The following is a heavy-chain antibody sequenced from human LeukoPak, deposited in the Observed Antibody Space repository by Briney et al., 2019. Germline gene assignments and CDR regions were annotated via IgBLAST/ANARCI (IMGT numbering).Heavy chain of an antibody. CDR3: ARGNGGVVPAAPSYYYYYMDV. J-gene: IGHJ6*03. V-gene: IGHV4-34*01. Sequence: SETLSLTCAVYGGSFSGYYWSWIRQPPGNGLEWIGEINHSGSTNYNPSLKSRVTISVDTSKNQFSLKLSSVTAADTAVYYCARGNGGVVPAAPSYYYYYMDVWGKGTTVTVSS. D-gene: IGHD2-2*01. CDR1: GGSFSGYY. CDR2: INHSGST.